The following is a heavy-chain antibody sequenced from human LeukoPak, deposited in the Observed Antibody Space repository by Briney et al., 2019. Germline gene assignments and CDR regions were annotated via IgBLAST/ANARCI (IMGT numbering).Heavy chain of an antibody. V-gene: IGHV1-24*01. CDR2: FDPEDGET. D-gene: IGHD6-19*01. CDR1: GYTLTELS. CDR3: ATDIAVAGTRPNY. J-gene: IGHJ4*02. Sequence: ASVKVSCKVSGYTLTELSMHRVRQAPGKGLEWMGGFDPEDGETIYAQKFQGRVTMTEDTSTDTAYMELSSLRSEDTAVYYCATDIAVAGTRPNYWGQGTLVTVSS.